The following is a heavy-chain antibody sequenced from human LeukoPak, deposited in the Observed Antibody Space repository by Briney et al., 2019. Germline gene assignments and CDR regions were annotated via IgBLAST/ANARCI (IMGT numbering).Heavy chain of an antibody. V-gene: IGHV3-21*01. J-gene: IGHJ4*02. Sequence: GGSLRLSCAASGFTFSSYSMNWVRQAPGKGLEWVSSISSSSSYIYYADSVKGRFTISRDNAKNSLYLQMKSLRAEDKAVFYRAKNSMGQSWGRWLTGFDYWGPGNLGPVSS. CDR1: GFTFSSYS. D-gene: IGHD3-16*01. CDR3: AKNSMGQSWGRWLTGFDY. CDR2: ISSSSSYI.